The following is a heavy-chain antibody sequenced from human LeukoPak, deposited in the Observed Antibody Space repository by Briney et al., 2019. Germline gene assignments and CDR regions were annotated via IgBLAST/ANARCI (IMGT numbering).Heavy chain of an antibody. CDR3: ARFNYYEVDI. V-gene: IGHV4-4*07. Sequence: PSETLSLTCTVSGGSITSYYWSWIRQPPGKGLEWIGRIYFGGSTYSSPSLKSRVTMSLDTSKNQFSLKLRSVTAADTAVYYCARFNYYEVDIWGQGTMVTVSS. J-gene: IGHJ3*02. CDR1: GGSITSYY. D-gene: IGHD3-22*01. CDR2: IYFGGST.